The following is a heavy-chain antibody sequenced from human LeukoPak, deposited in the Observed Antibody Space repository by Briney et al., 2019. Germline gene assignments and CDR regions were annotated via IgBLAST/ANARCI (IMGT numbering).Heavy chain of an antibody. J-gene: IGHJ4*02. CDR2: INTDGSST. D-gene: IGHD3-10*01. Sequence: GGSLRLSCAASGFTFSSYWMHWVRQAPGKGLVWVSRINTDGSSTSYADSVKGRFTISRDNTKNTLYLQMTSLIVEDTAVYYCAKGGSTVFDYWGQGTLVTVSS. CDR1: GFTFSSYW. CDR3: AKGGSTVFDY. V-gene: IGHV3-74*01.